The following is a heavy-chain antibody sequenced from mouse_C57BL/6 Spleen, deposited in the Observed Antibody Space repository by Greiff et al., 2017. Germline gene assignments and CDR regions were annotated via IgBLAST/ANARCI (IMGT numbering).Heavy chain of an antibody. Sequence: VKLVESGPGLVAPSQSLSITCTVSGFSLTSYAISWVRQPPGKGLEWLGVIWTGGGTNYNSALKSRLSLSKDNSKSQVFLKMNSLQTDDTARYYCARTPSITTVVATDWYFDVWGTGTTVTVSS. J-gene: IGHJ1*03. CDR3: ARTPSITTVVATDWYFDV. V-gene: IGHV2-9-1*01. CDR2: IWTGGGT. CDR1: GFSLTSYA. D-gene: IGHD1-1*01.